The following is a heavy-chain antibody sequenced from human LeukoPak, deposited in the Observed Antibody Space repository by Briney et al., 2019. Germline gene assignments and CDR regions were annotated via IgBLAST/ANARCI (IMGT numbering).Heavy chain of an antibody. V-gene: IGHV3-64*02. J-gene: IGHJ4*02. CDR2: ISSNGGST. Sequence: PGGSLRLSCAASGFTFSNYAMHWVRQAPGEGLEYVSAISSNGGSTYYADSVKGRFTISRDNSKNTLFLQMNSLRAEDTAVYYCARALDYGDSGFDYWGQGTLVTVSS. CDR1: GFTFSNYA. D-gene: IGHD4-17*01. CDR3: ARALDYGDSGFDY.